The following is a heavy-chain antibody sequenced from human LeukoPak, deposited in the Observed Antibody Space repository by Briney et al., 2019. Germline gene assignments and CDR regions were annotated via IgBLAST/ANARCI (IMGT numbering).Heavy chain of an antibody. CDR1: GGSISSSSYY. CDR3: ARDSRGYSSSWHSAGMDV. CDR2: IYYSGST. Sequence: SETLPLTCTVSGGSISSSSYYWGWIRQPPGKGLEWIGSIYYSGSTNYNPSLKSRVTISVDKSKNQFSLKLSSVTAADTAVYYCARDSRGYSSSWHSAGMDVWGQGTTVTVSS. V-gene: IGHV4-39*07. J-gene: IGHJ6*02. D-gene: IGHD6-13*01.